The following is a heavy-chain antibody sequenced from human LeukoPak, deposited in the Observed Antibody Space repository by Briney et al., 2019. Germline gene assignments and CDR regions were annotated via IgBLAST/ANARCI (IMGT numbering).Heavy chain of an antibody. CDR1: GGTFSSYA. J-gene: IGHJ5*02. V-gene: IGHV1-69*04. CDR2: IIPILGIT. CDR3: ARDGGYSSSLNWFDP. Sequence: ASVKVSCKASGGTFSSYAISWVRQAPGQGLEWMGRIIPILGITNYAQKFQGRVTITADKSTSTAYMELRSLRSDDTAVYYCARDGGYSSSLNWFDPWGQGTLVTVSS. D-gene: IGHD6-13*01.